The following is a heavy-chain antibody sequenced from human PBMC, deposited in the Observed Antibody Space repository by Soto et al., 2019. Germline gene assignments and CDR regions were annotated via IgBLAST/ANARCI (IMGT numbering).Heavy chain of an antibody. CDR3: AREKAVAGRFDY. D-gene: IGHD6-19*01. J-gene: IGHJ4*02. Sequence: PGGSLRLSCAASGFTFSSYAMHWVRQAPGKGLEWVAVISYDGSNKYYADSVKGRFTISRDNSKNTLYLQMNSLRAEDTAVYYCAREKAVAGRFDYWGQGTLVTVSS. CDR2: ISYDGSNK. V-gene: IGHV3-30-3*01. CDR1: GFTFSSYA.